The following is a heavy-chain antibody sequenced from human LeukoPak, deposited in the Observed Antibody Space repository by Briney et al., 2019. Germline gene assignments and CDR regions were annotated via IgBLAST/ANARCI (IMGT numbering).Heavy chain of an antibody. Sequence: ASVKVSCKASGGTFSSYAISWVRQAPGQGLEWMGRIIPILGIANYAQKFQGRVTITADKSTSTAYMELSSLRSEDTAVYYCARSPAAYYYDSRADAFDIWGQGTMVTVSS. D-gene: IGHD3-22*01. CDR1: GGTFSSYA. CDR2: IIPILGIA. J-gene: IGHJ3*02. CDR3: ARSPAAYYYDSRADAFDI. V-gene: IGHV1-69*04.